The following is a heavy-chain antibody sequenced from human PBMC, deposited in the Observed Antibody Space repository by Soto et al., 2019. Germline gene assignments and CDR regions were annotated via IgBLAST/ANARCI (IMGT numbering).Heavy chain of an antibody. CDR3: SKGVVGQLDPPDYYGMDV. CDR1: GFSFRNYG. V-gene: IGHV3-30*18. Sequence: QVQLVESGGGVVQPGRSLRVSCAASGFSFRNYGMHWVRQAPGKGLEWVAVISFDGSKKYYGDSVKGRFTISRDNSKNTVYLQMNSLGPEDTAGFYCSKGVVGQLDPPDYYGMDVWGQGTTVTVSS. J-gene: IGHJ6*02. D-gene: IGHD6-6*01. CDR2: ISFDGSKK.